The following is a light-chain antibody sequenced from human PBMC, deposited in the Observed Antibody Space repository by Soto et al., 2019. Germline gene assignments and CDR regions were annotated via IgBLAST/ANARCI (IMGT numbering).Light chain of an antibody. Sequence: QSVLTQPPSASGTPGQRVTISCSGSRSNIGSNTVNWYQQLPGTAPKLLIYSNNQRPSGVPDRFSGSKSGTSASLAISGLQSEDEADYYCAAWDDSLNVFFGGGTQLTVL. CDR3: AAWDDSLNVF. J-gene: IGLJ2*01. CDR1: RSNIGSNT. V-gene: IGLV1-44*01. CDR2: SNN.